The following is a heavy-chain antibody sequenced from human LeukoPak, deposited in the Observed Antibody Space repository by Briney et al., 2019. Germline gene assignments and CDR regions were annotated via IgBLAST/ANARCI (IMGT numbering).Heavy chain of an antibody. Sequence: VGSLRLSCAASGFAFSDYWMTWVRQAPGKGLEWVANIKQDGSEKYLVDSVKGRFTISRDNAKGSLYLQMNSMRAEDTAVYYCVRAPYYSGIEHYFDHWGQGILVTVSS. CDR2: IKQDGSEK. J-gene: IGHJ4*02. CDR3: VRAPYYSGIEHYFDH. CDR1: GFAFSDYW. D-gene: IGHD3-22*01. V-gene: IGHV3-7*03.